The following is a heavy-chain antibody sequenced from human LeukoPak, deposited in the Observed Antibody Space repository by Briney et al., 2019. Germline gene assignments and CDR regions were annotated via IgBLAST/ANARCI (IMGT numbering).Heavy chain of an antibody. V-gene: IGHV1-8*03. CDR1: GYTFTSYD. Sequence: ASVKVSCKASGYTFTSYDINWVRQATGQGLEWMGWVNPNSGNSGYAQKFQGRVTITRNTSISTAYMELSSLRSEDTAVYYCARGTGDNYYYYYMDVWGKGTTVTVSS. D-gene: IGHD7-27*01. CDR2: VNPNSGNS. J-gene: IGHJ6*03. CDR3: ARGTGDNYYYYYMDV.